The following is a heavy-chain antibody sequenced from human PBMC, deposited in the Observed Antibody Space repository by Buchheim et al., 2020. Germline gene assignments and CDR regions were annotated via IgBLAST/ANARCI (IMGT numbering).Heavy chain of an antibody. CDR3: AKWGSSSWYGYGMDV. D-gene: IGHD6-13*01. V-gene: IGHV3-23*01. Sequence: EVQLLESGGGLVQPGGFLRLSCAASGFTFSSYAMSWVRQAPGKGLEWVAAISGCGGSTYYADSVKGRVTISRDNSKNTLYLQMNSLRAEDTAVYYCAKWGSSSWYGYGMDVWGQGTT. CDR2: ISGCGGST. CDR1: GFTFSSYA. J-gene: IGHJ6*02.